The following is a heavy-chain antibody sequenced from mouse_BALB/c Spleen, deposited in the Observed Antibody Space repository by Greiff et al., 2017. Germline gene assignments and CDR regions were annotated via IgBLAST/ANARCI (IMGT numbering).Heavy chain of an antibody. CDR3: ARGWSYAMDY. CDR1: GFNIKDYY. J-gene: IGHJ4*01. CDR2: IDPENGNT. Sequence: VQLQQSGAELVRPGALVKLSCKASGFNIKDYYMHWVKQRPEQGLEWIGWIDPENGNTIYDPKFQGKASITADTSSNTAYLQLSSLTSEDTAVYYCARGWSYAMDYWGQGTSVTVSA. D-gene: IGHD2-3*01. V-gene: IGHV14-1*02.